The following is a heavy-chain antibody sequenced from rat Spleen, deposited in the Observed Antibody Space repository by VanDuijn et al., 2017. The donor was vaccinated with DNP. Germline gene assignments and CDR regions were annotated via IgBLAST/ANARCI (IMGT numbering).Heavy chain of an antibody. J-gene: IGHJ2*01. CDR1: GFTFNNYW. D-gene: IGHD5-1*01. CDR3: TREDWVPDY. V-gene: IGHV5-31*01. Sequence: EVQLVESGGGLVQPGRSLKLSCVASGFTFNNYWMTWIRQAPGKGLEWIASITNTGGSTFYPDSVKGRFTVSRDNAKSTLYLQLNSLRSADTATYYCTREDWVPDYWGQGVMVTVSS. CDR2: ITNTGGST.